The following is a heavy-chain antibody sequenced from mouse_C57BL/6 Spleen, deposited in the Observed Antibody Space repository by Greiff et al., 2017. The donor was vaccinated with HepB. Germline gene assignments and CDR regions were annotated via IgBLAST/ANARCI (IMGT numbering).Heavy chain of an antibody. D-gene: IGHD1-1*01. Sequence: VQLQQSGPELVKPGASVKISCKASGYAFSSSWMNWVKQRPGKGLEWIGRIYPGDGDTNYNGKFKGKATLTADKSSSTAYMQLSSLTSEDSAVYFCATSTVVGRNYFDYWGQGTTLTVSS. CDR2: IYPGDGDT. CDR1: GYAFSSSW. J-gene: IGHJ2*01. V-gene: IGHV1-82*01. CDR3: ATSTVVGRNYFDY.